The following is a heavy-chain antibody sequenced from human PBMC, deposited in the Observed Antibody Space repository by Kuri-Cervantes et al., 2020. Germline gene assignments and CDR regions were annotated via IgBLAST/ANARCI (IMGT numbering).Heavy chain of an antibody. J-gene: IGHJ5*02. CDR3: ARGRSGYYPHKYNWFDP. V-gene: IGHV4-61*01. D-gene: IGHD3-3*01. Sequence: SETLSLTCTVSGGSINTDTYSWSWIRQPPGRGLEWIGYILRSGNTNYNPSLKSRVTISVDTSKNQFSLRLSSVTAADTAVYYCARGRSGYYPHKYNWFDPWGQGILVTVSS. CDR2: ILRSGNT. CDR1: GGSINTDTYS.